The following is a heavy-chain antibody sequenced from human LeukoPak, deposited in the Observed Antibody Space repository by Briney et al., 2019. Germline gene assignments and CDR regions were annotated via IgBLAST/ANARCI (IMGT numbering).Heavy chain of an antibody. Sequence: GRSLRLSCAASGFTFSSYGMHWVRQAPGKGLEWVAVISSDGNNKNYVDSVKGRFTFSRDNSKNTLYLQMNSLRAEDTAVYYCARRSDDTFDHWGQGTLVTVSS. CDR3: ARRSDDTFDH. CDR2: ISSDGNNK. J-gene: IGHJ4*02. CDR1: GFTFSSYG. V-gene: IGHV3-30*03.